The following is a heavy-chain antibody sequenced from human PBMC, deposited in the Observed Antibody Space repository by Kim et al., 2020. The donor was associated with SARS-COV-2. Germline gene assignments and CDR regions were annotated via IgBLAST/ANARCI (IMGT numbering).Heavy chain of an antibody. Sequence: SETLSLTCSVSCGSISSSDYYWGWIRQPPGKGLEWIATIYYSGNTYYNPSLKGRVTISVDTSKKQFSLRLSSVTAADAAVYYCARHLRNWYFDLWGRGTLVTVSS. V-gene: IGHV4-39*01. CDR2: IYYSGNT. CDR3: ARHLRNWYFDL. J-gene: IGHJ2*01. CDR1: CGSISSSDYY.